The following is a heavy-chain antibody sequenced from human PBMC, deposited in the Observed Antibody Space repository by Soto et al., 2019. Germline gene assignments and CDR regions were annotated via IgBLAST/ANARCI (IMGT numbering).Heavy chain of an antibody. Sequence: GGSLRLSCAASGFTFSSYGMHWVRQAPGKGLEWVAVISYDGSNKYYADSVKGRFTISRDNSKNTLYPQMNSLRAEDTAVYYCEVRARPSPGNWFDPWGQGTLVTVSS. D-gene: IGHD6-6*01. V-gene: IGHV3-30*03. CDR2: ISYDGSNK. CDR3: EVRARPSPGNWFDP. CDR1: GFTFSSYG. J-gene: IGHJ5*02.